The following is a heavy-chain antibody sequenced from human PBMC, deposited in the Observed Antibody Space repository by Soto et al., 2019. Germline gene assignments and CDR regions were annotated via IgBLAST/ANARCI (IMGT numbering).Heavy chain of an antibody. CDR2: IYSRGST. CDR1: GGSINSGSYY. CDR3: ARGITITGAANNWFDP. J-gene: IGHJ5*02. D-gene: IGHD3-10*01. Sequence: QVQLQESGPGLVTPSQTLSLTCTVSGGSINSGSYYWSWIRQRPGEGLEWIGYIYSRGSTYHNPSLESRDTIIGDTSKNQFSLKLSFVCAADTAVYYCARGITITGAANNWFDPWGQGTLVTVSS. V-gene: IGHV4-31*03.